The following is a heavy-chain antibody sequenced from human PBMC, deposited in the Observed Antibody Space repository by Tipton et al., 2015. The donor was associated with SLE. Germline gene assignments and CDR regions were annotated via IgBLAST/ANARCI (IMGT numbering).Heavy chain of an antibody. CDR3: ATGGDGYNFPY. CDR2: IYYSGST. D-gene: IGHD5-24*01. J-gene: IGHJ4*02. V-gene: IGHV4-59*08. Sequence: TLSLTCTVSGGSISSHYWSWIRQPPGKGLEWIGYIYYSGSTSYNPSLKSRVTISVDTSKNQFSLKLNSVTAADTAVYYCATGGDGYNFPYWGQGTLVTVSS. CDR1: GGSISSHY.